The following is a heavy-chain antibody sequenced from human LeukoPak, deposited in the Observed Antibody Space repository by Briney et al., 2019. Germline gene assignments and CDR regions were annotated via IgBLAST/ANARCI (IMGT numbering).Heavy chain of an antibody. V-gene: IGHV4-34*01. CDR2: INDSGST. Sequence: SETLSLTCAVYGGSFSPYYWRWLRQSPGKGLEWIAEINDSGSTNYNPSLKSRVTISVDTSKKQFTLKVHSLTAADTAVYYCARRALYGSGRYYYYYYMDVWGKGTTVTVSS. J-gene: IGHJ6*03. CDR1: GGSFSPYY. D-gene: IGHD3-10*01. CDR3: ARRALYGSGRYYYYYYMDV.